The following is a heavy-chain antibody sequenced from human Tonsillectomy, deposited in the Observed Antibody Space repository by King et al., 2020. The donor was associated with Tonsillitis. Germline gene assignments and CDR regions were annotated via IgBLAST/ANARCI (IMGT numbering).Heavy chain of an antibody. Sequence: QLVQSGAEVKKPGASVKVSCEASGYTFTSYCMHWVRQAPGQGLEWMGISNPGGDTTTYAQKFQGRVTMTRDTSTNTVYMELSSLTSEDTAVYYCARDLGSVAFGELYSFDYWGQGTLVTVSS. V-gene: IGHV1-46*03. J-gene: IGHJ4*02. CDR3: ARDLGSVAFGELYSFDY. CDR2: SNPGGDTT. D-gene: IGHD3-10*01. CDR1: GYTFTSYC.